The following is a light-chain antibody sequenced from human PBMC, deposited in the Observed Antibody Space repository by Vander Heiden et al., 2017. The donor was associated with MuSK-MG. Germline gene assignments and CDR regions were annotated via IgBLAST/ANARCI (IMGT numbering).Light chain of an antibody. V-gene: IGKV3-20*01. J-gene: IGKJ5*01. CDR1: QSVSSSY. CDR3: QQDGSSRST. CDR2: GAS. Sequence: EIVLTQSPGTLSLSPGERSTLSCRASQSVSSSYLAWYQQKPGQAPRLLIYGASSRATGIPDRFSGSGSGTDFTLTISRLEPEDFAVYYCQQDGSSRSTFGQGTQMEIK.